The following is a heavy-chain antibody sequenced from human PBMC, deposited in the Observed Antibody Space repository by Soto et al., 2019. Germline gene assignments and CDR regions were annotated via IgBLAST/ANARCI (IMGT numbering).Heavy chain of an antibody. J-gene: IGHJ4*02. V-gene: IGHV3-74*01. CDR1: GFTFSSYW. CDR3: ARDFVGY. Sequence: EVQLVESGGSLVQPGGSLRLSCAASGFTFSSYWMHWVRQAPGKGLVWVSHINSDGSNTNYADSVKGRFTISRDNAKNTLYLQRNSLGAEDTAVYYCARDFVGYWGQGTLVTVSS. CDR2: INSDGSNT.